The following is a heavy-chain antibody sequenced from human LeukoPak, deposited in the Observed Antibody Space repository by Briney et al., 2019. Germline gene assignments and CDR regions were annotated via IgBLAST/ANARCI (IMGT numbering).Heavy chain of an antibody. CDR2: ISTSSIYI. CDR1: GFTFSSFS. J-gene: IGHJ4*02. CDR3: ARGSGYGDYALDY. V-gene: IGHV3-21*04. Sequence: PGGSLRLSCAASGFTFSSFSMSWVRQAPGKGLEWVSSISTSSIYIYYADSVKGRFTISRDNSKNTLYLQMNSLRAEDTAVYYCARGSGYGDYALDYWGQGTLVTVSS. D-gene: IGHD4-17*01.